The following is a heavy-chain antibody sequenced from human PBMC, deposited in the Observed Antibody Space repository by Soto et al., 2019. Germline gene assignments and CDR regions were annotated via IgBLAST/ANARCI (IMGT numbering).Heavy chain of an antibody. D-gene: IGHD6-13*01. CDR1: GASLSIYY. CDR2: IYYSGST. V-gene: IGHV4-59*13. Sequence: SETLSLTCTVSGASLSIYYGSWLRQPPGKGLEGIGYIYYSGSTNYNPSLKSRVTISGDTSKNQFSLNLNSVTAEDTAVYYCAKGGGSSWFNWFDPWGQGTLVTVSS. CDR3: AKGGGSSWFNWFDP. J-gene: IGHJ5*02.